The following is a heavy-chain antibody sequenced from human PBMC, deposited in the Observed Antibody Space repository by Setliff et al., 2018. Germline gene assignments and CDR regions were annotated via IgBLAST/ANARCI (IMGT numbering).Heavy chain of an antibody. J-gene: IGHJ4*02. Sequence: RLSCAASGFTFSTYRMHCVRQAPGKGLEWVAVIWDDGVKKYHADSVKGRFTISRDNSKNTLYLQMNSLRPEDTAVYYCARTCSGSGCYAGLESWGQGTPVTVSS. D-gene: IGHD2-15*01. CDR1: GFTFSTYR. CDR3: ARTCSGSGCYAGLES. CDR2: IWDDGVKK. V-gene: IGHV3-33*08.